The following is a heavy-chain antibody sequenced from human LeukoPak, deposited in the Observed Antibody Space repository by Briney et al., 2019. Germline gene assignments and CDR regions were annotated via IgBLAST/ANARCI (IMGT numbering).Heavy chain of an antibody. Sequence: SETLSLTCTVSGGSISSYYWSWIRQPPGKGLEWIGYIYYSGSTNYNPSLKSRVTISVDTSKNQFSLKLSSVTAADTAVYYCASYFMIRGVFFDYWGQGTLVTVSS. D-gene: IGHD3-10*01. V-gene: IGHV4-59*08. CDR2: IYYSGST. CDR3: ASYFMIRGVFFDY. J-gene: IGHJ4*02. CDR1: GGSISSYY.